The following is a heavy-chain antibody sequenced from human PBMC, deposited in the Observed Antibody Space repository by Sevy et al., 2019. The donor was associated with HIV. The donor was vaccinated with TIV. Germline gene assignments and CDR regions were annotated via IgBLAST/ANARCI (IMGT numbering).Heavy chain of an antibody. J-gene: IGHJ4*02. CDR1: GFTFSSYS. CDR2: ISSSSSYI. D-gene: IGHD6-6*01. CDR3: ARDLSSIAAR. V-gene: IGHV3-21*01. Sequence: GGSLRLSCAASGFTFSSYSMNWVRQAPWKGLEWVSSISSSSSYIYYADSVKGRFTISRDNAKNSLYLQMNSLRAEDTAVYYCARDLSSIAARWGQGTLVTVSS.